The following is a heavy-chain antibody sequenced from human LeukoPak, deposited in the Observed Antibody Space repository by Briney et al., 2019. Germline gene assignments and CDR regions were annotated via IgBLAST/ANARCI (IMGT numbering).Heavy chain of an antibody. J-gene: IGHJ4*02. D-gene: IGHD3-16*02. Sequence: GASVKVSCKASGYTFTSYYMHWVRQAPGQGLEWMGMINPSGGSTSYAQKFQGRVTMTRDTSTSTVYLELRSLRSDDTAVYYCARDRPTMISFGGVIIAAYWGQGTLVSVSS. CDR2: INPSGGST. CDR3: ARDRPTMISFGGVIIAAY. V-gene: IGHV1-46*01. CDR1: GYTFTSYY.